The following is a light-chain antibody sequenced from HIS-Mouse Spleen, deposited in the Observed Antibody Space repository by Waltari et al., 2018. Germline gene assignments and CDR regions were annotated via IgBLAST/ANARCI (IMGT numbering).Light chain of an antibody. CDR1: SSDVGSYNL. J-gene: IGLJ2*01. V-gene: IGLV2-23*03. CDR2: EGS. CDR3: CSYSGSSTFEV. Sequence: QSALTQPASVSGSPGQSITISCTGTSSDVGSYNLVSWYQQHPGKAPKLMIYEGSKRPSGVSKRFFGSKSGKTASLTISGLQAEDEADYYCCSYSGSSTFEVFGGGTKLTVL.